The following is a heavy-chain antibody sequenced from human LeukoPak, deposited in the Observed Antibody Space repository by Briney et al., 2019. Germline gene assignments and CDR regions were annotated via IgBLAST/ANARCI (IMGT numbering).Heavy chain of an antibody. Sequence: GGSLRLSCAAPGFTFSSYWMSWVRQAPGKGLGWVANIKQDGSEKYYVDSVKGRFTISRDNAKNSLYLQMNSLRAEDTAVYYCARANFDYWGQGTLVTVSS. V-gene: IGHV3-7*01. CDR3: ARANFDY. J-gene: IGHJ4*02. CDR1: GFTFSSYW. CDR2: IKQDGSEK.